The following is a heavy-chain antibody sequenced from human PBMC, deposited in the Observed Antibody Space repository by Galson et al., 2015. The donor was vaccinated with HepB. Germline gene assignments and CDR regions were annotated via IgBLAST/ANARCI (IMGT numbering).Heavy chain of an antibody. CDR1: GFTFSDYY. J-gene: IGHJ5*02. V-gene: IGHV3-11*01. CDR3: ARVARWIDP. CDR2: ISNSGTTI. Sequence: SLRLSCAASGFTFSDYYMSWLRQAPGKGLEWVSYISNSGTTIYHADSVKGRFTISRDSAKNSLYLQMNSLRAEDTAVYYCARVARWIDPWGQGTLVTVSS.